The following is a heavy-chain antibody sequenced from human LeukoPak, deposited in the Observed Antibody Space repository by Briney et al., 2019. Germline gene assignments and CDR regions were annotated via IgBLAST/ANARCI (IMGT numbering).Heavy chain of an antibody. V-gene: IGHV3-30-3*01. J-gene: IGHJ4*02. D-gene: IGHD3-22*01. CDR3: ARDPFTMIVVVFDY. CDR2: TSYDGSNK. Sequence: PGGSLRLSCAASGFTFSSYAMHWVRQAPGKGLEWVAVTSYDGSNKYYADSVKGRFTISRDNSKNTLYLQMNSLRAEDTAVYYCARDPFTMIVVVFDYWGQGTLVTVSS. CDR1: GFTFSSYA.